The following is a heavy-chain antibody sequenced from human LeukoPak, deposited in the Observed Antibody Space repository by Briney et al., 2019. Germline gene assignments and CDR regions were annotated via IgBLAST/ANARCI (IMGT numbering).Heavy chain of an antibody. Sequence: SETLSLTCTVSGGSISSYYWSWIRQPPGKGLEWIGYIYYSGSTNYNPSLKSRVTISVDTSKNQFSLKPSSVTAADTAVYYCARDHLGPYYYYGMDVWGQGTTVTVSS. V-gene: IGHV4-59*01. CDR2: IYYSGST. D-gene: IGHD3-16*01. CDR3: ARDHLGPYYYYGMDV. J-gene: IGHJ6*02. CDR1: GGSISSYY.